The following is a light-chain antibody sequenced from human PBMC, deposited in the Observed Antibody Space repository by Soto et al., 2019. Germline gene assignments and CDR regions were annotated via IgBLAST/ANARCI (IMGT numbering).Light chain of an antibody. V-gene: IGKV1-6*01. CDR2: GTS. CDR3: LHDYIYPYT. J-gene: IGKJ2*01. Sequence: AIQMTQSPSSLSVSVGDRITITCRASQGISSDLGWYQQKPGKAPKLLIYGTSNLQSGAPSRLSGSGSGTDFTLTSSILQPDYFATYYCLHDYIYPYTFGQGTKLEIK. CDR1: QGISSD.